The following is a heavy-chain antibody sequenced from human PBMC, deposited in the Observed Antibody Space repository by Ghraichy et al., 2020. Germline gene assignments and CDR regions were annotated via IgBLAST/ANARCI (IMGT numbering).Heavy chain of an antibody. D-gene: IGHD3-10*01. CDR3: AKDLTSNYYGSGSYRYKGYYYGMDV. V-gene: IGHV3-23*01. Sequence: GGSLRLSCAASGFTFSSYAMSWVRQAPGKGLEWVSAISGSGGSTYYADSVKGRFTISRDNSKNTLYLQMNSLRAEDTAVYYCAKDLTSNYYGSGSYRYKGYYYGMDVWGQGTTVTVS. CDR1: GFTFSSYA. J-gene: IGHJ6*02. CDR2: ISGSGGST.